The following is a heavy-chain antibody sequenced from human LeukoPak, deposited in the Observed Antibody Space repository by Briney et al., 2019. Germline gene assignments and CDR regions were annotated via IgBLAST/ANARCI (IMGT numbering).Heavy chain of an antibody. CDR3: ARESAGGPDY. V-gene: IGHV3-23*01. CDR2: ISGSGGST. Sequence: GGSLRLSCAASGFTFSSYAMSWVRQAPGKGLEWVSAISGSGGSTYYADSVKGRFTISRDNSKNTLYLQMNSLGAEDTAIYYCARESAGGPDYWGQGTLVTVSS. J-gene: IGHJ4*02. CDR1: GFTFSSYA. D-gene: IGHD6-19*01.